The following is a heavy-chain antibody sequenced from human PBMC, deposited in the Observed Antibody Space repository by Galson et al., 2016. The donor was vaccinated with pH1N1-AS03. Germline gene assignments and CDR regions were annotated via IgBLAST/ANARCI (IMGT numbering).Heavy chain of an antibody. Sequence: SLRLSCAASGFTFSSYAMTWVRQAPGKGLEWVTEIKEDGSEKHDVDSVKGRFIISRDNAKNSLYLQMNSLRADDTAVYYCGRVGRGGSPVDYWGQGTLVTVSS. CDR2: IKEDGSEK. CDR3: GRVGRGGSPVDY. D-gene: IGHD2-15*01. V-gene: IGHV3-7*03. J-gene: IGHJ4*02. CDR1: GFTFSSYA.